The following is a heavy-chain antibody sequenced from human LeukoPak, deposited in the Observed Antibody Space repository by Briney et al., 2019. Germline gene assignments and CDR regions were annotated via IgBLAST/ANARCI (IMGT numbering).Heavy chain of an antibody. CDR1: GGSISSGGYY. J-gene: IGHJ3*02. D-gene: IGHD5-24*01. CDR3: ARDLRGLDAFDI. V-gene: IGHV4-31*03. Sequence: SETLSLTCTASGGSISSGGYYWSWIRQHPGKGLEWIGYIYYSGSTYYNPSLKSRVTISVDTSKNQFSLKLSSVTAADTAVYYCARDLRGLDAFDIWGQGTMVTVSS. CDR2: IYYSGST.